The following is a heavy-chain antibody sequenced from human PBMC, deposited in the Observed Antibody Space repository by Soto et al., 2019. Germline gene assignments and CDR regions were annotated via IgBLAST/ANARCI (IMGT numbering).Heavy chain of an antibody. CDR3: AREEANGEYYFDY. CDR2: IYYSGST. Sequence: QVQLQESGPGLVKPSQTVSLTCTVSGGSISSGDYYWSWIRQPPGKGLEWIGYIYYSGSTYYNPSLKSRVTISVDTSKNQFSLKLSSVTAADTAVYYCAREEANGEYYFDYWGQGTLVTVSS. J-gene: IGHJ4*02. D-gene: IGHD3-10*01. CDR1: GGSISSGDYY. V-gene: IGHV4-30-4*01.